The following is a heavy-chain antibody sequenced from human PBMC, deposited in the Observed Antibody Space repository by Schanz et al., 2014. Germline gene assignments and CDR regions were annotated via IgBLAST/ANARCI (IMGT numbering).Heavy chain of an antibody. J-gene: IGHJ4*02. D-gene: IGHD3-10*01. Sequence: EVQLLESGGGLVQPGGSLRLSCAASGFTASSHSMNWVRQAPGKGLEWVSSISGRDGSTYYADSVRGRFTISRDNSKNTLYLQMNSLRPEDTAVYYCAKYRGYYRVSGSYRELEYWGQGTLVTVSS. CDR2: ISGRDGST. CDR3: AKYRGYYRVSGSYRELEY. V-gene: IGHV3-23*01. CDR1: GFTASSHS.